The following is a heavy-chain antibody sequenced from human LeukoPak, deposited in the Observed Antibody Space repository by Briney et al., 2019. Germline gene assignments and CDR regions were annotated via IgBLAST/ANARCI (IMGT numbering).Heavy chain of an antibody. CDR1: GGSVTSDSDY. Sequence: SETLSLTCSVSGGSVTSDSDYWRWIRQPPGKGLEWIGYLHYTGSTTYNPSLKSRVTISVDTSKNQFSLKLSSVTAADSAVYYCARDQPGLDAFDIWGQGTMVTVSS. CDR2: LHYTGST. CDR3: ARDQPGLDAFDI. V-gene: IGHV4-61*01. D-gene: IGHD1-14*01. J-gene: IGHJ3*02.